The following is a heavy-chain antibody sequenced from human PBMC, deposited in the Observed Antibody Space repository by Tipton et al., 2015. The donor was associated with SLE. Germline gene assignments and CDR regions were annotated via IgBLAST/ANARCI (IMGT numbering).Heavy chain of an antibody. V-gene: IGHV4-34*01. CDR2: INHSRST. CDR1: GGSFRGYY. CDR3: ARLKSGVRKSSSARQRDWYFDL. J-gene: IGHJ2*01. Sequence: TLSLTCAVYGGSFRGYYWSWIRQPPGKGLEWIGEINHSRSTSYNPSLKSRVTISVDTSKNQFSLKLSSVTAADTAVYYCARLKSGVRKSSSARQRDWYFDLWGRGTLVTVSS. D-gene: IGHD6-6*01.